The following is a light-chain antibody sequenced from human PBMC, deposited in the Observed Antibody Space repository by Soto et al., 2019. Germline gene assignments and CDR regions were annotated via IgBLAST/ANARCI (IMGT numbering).Light chain of an antibody. Sequence: QSVLTQPPSVSAAPGQKVTISCSGSSSNIGRNYVSWYQHLPGTAPKLLIYGNDKRPSGIPDRFSGSKSGTSATLGITGLQNGDEADYYCGAWDNSLSVVVFGGGTKVTVL. CDR3: GAWDNSLSVVV. CDR1: SSNIGRNY. CDR2: GND. V-gene: IGLV1-51*01. J-gene: IGLJ2*01.